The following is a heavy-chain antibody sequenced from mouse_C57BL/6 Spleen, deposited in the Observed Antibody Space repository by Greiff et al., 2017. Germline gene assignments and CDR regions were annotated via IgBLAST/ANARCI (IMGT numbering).Heavy chain of an antibody. J-gene: IGHJ1*03. Sequence: VQLQQSGAELARPGASVKLSCKASGYTFTSYGISWVKQRTGQGLEWIGEIYPRSGNTYYNEKFKGKATLTADKSSSTAYMELRSLTSEDSAVYFCARRVITTVVATEYFDVWGTGTTVTVSS. D-gene: IGHD1-1*01. V-gene: IGHV1-81*01. CDR2: IYPRSGNT. CDR1: GYTFTSYG. CDR3: ARRVITTVVATEYFDV.